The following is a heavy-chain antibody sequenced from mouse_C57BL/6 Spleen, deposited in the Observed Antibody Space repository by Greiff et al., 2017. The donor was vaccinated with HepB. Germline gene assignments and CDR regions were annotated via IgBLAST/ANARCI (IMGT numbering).Heavy chain of an antibody. D-gene: IGHD1-1*01. CDR2: ISYDGSN. J-gene: IGHJ2*01. CDR1: GYSITSGYY. Sequence: EVHLVESGPGLVKPSQSLSLTCSVTGYSITSGYYWNWIRQFPGNKLEWMGYISYDGSNNYNPSLKNRISITRDTSKNQFFLKLNSVTTEDTATYYCAGGSSFDYWGQGTTLTVSS. V-gene: IGHV3-6*01. CDR3: AGGSSFDY.